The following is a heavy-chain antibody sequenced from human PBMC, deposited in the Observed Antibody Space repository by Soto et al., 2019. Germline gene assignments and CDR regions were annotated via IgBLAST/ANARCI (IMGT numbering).Heavy chain of an antibody. CDR3: ERDIVDTAMD. D-gene: IGHD5-18*01. V-gene: IGHV4-34*01. J-gene: IGHJ4*02. CDR2: INHSGST. Sequence: QVQLQQWGAGLLKPSETLSLTCAVYGGSFSGYYWSWIRQPPGKGLEWIGEINHSGSTNYNPSLKSRVTISVDTSKTQFSLKLSSVTAADTAVYYCERDIVDTAMDWGQGTLVTVSS. CDR1: GGSFSGYY.